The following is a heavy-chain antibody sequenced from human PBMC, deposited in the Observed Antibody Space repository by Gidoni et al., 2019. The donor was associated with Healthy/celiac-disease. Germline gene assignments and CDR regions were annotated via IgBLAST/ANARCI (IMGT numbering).Heavy chain of an antibody. CDR2: IYYSGST. J-gene: IGHJ3*02. CDR3: ARDRVAPYGSGIWAFDI. V-gene: IGHV4-39*07. D-gene: IGHD3-10*01. Sequence: QLQLQESGPGLVKPSETLSLTCTVSGGSISSSSYSGGWIRQPPGKGLEWIGSIYYSGSTYYNPSLKSRVTISVDTSKNQFSLKLSSVTAADTAVYYCARDRVAPYGSGIWAFDIWGQGTMVTVSS. CDR1: GGSISSSSYS.